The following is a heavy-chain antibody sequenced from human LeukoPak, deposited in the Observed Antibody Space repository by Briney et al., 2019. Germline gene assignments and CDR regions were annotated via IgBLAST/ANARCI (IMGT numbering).Heavy chain of an antibody. CDR2: IYYSGST. V-gene: IGHV4-59*01. Sequence: SETLSLTCAVYGGSFSGYYWSWIRQPPGKGLEWIGYIYYSGSTNYNPSLKSRVTISVDTSKNQFSLKLSSVTAADTAVYYCARAYTYYYDSSGYHFDYWGQGTLVTVSS. CDR1: GGSFSGYY. D-gene: IGHD3-22*01. J-gene: IGHJ4*02. CDR3: ARAYTYYYDSSGYHFDY.